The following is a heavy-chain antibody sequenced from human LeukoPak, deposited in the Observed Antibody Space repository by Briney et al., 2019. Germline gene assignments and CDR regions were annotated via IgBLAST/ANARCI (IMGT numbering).Heavy chain of an antibody. CDR2: IKQDGSEK. D-gene: IGHD2-15*01. V-gene: IGHV3-7*01. CDR3: ARAVYCSGGGCFWYFDL. CDR1: GFTFSSYW. J-gene: IGHJ2*01. Sequence: GGSLRLSCAASGFTFSSYWMSWVRQAPGKGLEWVANIKQDGSEKYYVDSVKGRFTISRDNAKNSLYLQMNSLRAEDTAVYYCARAVYCSGGGCFWYFDLWGRGTLVTVSS.